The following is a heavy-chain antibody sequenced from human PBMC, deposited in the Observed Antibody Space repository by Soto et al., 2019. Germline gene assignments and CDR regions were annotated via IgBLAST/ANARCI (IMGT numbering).Heavy chain of an antibody. CDR3: ATDDYHVYCTNGVCANFDY. J-gene: IGHJ4*02. D-gene: IGHD2-8*01. CDR2: ISSSSSYI. Sequence: GGSLRLSCAASGFTFSSYSMNWVRQAPGKGLEWVSSISSSSSYIYYADSVKGRFTISRDNANNSLYLQINSLRAEDTAVYYCATDDYHVYCTNGVCANFDYWGQGTLVTVSS. CDR1: GFTFSSYS. V-gene: IGHV3-21*06.